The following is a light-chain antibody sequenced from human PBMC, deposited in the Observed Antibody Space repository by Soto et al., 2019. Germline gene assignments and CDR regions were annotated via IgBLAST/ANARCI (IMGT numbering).Light chain of an antibody. CDR2: GAS. CDR3: QQYNNWPPT. CDR1: RSVSSN. Sequence: EIVMTQSPATLSVSPGERATLSCRASRSVSSNLAWYQQKPGQAPRLLIYGASTRATGIPARFSGSGSGTEFTLTISSLQSEDFAVYYCQQYNNWPPTFGQGTRLEIK. V-gene: IGKV3-15*01. J-gene: IGKJ5*01.